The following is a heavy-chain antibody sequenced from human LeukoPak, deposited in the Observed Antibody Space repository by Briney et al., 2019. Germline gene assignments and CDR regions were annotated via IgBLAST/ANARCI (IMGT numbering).Heavy chain of an antibody. CDR3: ARGAYSGGWELLGYFDY. J-gene: IGHJ4*02. CDR2: IYYSGST. CDR1: GGSISSYY. Sequence: PSETLSLTCTVSGGSISSYYWSWIRQPPGKGLEWIGYIYYSGSTNYNPSLKSRVTISVDTSKNQFSLKLSSVTAADTAVYYCARGAYSGGWELLGYFDYWGQGTLVTVSS. V-gene: IGHV4-59*01. D-gene: IGHD1-26*01.